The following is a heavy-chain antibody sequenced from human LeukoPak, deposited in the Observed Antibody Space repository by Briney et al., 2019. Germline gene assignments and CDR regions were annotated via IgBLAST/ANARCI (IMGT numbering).Heavy chain of an antibody. Sequence: SVKVSCKASGGTFSSYAISWVRQAPGQGLEWMGGIIPIFGTANYAQKFQGRVTITTDESTSTAYMELSSLRSEDTAVYYCATGCGMSYYYDSSGYPFDYWGQGTLVTVSS. CDR1: GGTFSSYA. J-gene: IGHJ4*02. CDR3: ATGCGMSYYYDSSGYPFDY. D-gene: IGHD3-22*01. V-gene: IGHV1-69*05. CDR2: IIPIFGTA.